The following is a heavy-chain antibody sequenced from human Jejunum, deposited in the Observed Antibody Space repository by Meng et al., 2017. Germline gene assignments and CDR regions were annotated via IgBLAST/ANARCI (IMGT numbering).Heavy chain of an antibody. D-gene: IGHD4/OR15-4a*01. CDR2: ISLSSSYI. CDR1: GFPFSSHN. CDR3: ARDLWVADYGEGYLDY. Sequence: GESLRLSCTASGFPFSSHNMNWYRQAPGGRLQWFSTISLSSSYIYYADSVKGRFTISRDNAKNSLSLQMNSLRDEDTGVYYCARDLWVADYGEGYLDYWGQGTLVTGSS. V-gene: IGHV3-21*06. J-gene: IGHJ4*02.